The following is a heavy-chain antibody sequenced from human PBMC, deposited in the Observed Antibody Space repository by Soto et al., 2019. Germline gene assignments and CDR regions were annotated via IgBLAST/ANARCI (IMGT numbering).Heavy chain of an antibody. CDR3: ARSIAVAGLDY. J-gene: IGHJ4*02. Sequence: GGSLRLSCAASGFTFSSYGMHWVRQAPGKGLEWVAVISNDGGKKFFGDSVKGRFTISRDNSKNTVYLQMNSLRDEDTAVYYCARSIAVAGLDYWGQGTQVTVSS. CDR2: ISNDGGKK. V-gene: IGHV3-30*03. D-gene: IGHD6-19*01. CDR1: GFTFSSYG.